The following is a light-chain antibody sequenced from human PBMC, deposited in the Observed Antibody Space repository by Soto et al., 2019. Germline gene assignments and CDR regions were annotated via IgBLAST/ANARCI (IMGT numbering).Light chain of an antibody. J-gene: IGLJ3*02. Sequence: QSVLTQPASVSGSPGQSITISCTGTSSDVGGYNYVSWYQQHPGKAPKLMLYEVTNRPSGVSNRFSGSRSGNTASLTISGLQAEDEADYYCSSYTTSSVVFGGGTKLTVL. V-gene: IGLV2-14*01. CDR1: SSDVGGYNY. CDR2: EVT. CDR3: SSYTTSSVV.